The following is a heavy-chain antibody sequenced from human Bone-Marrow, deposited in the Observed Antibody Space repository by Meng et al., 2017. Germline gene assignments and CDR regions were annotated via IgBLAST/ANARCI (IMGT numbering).Heavy chain of an antibody. CDR2: IYSGGST. D-gene: IGHD6-19*01. CDR3: QASLAVAGTAFGY. J-gene: IGHJ4*02. V-gene: IGHV3-66*01. Sequence: GESLKISCAASGFTVSSNYMSWVRQAPGKGLEWVSVIYSGGSTYYADSVKGRFTISRDNAKNSLYLQMNSLRAEDTAVYYSQASLAVAGTAFGYWGQGTLVTVSS. CDR1: GFTVSSNY.